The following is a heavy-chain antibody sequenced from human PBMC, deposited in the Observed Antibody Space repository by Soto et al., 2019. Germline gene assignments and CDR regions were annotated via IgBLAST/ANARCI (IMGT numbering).Heavy chain of an antibody. CDR3: AIYHLELFRFDY. V-gene: IGHV1-18*04. Sequence: QAQLVQSGAEVKKSGASVRVSCKASGYTLTNYGVTWVRQAPGQGLEWLGRVTPYKADTNSAQNLQGRVTMATDTSTNTAYLELRSLRSDDTAMYFCAIYHLELFRFDYWGQGTLVTVSS. CDR1: GYTLTNYG. D-gene: IGHD2-2*01. J-gene: IGHJ4*02. CDR2: VTPYKADT.